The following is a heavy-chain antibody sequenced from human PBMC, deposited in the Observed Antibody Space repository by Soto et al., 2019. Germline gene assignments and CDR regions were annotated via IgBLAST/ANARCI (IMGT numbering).Heavy chain of an antibody. J-gene: IGHJ4*02. CDR3: AKDRGALRWSEEHYYFDY. CDR1: GFTFRSDG. D-gene: IGHD4-17*01. CDR2: ILYDGTKK. V-gene: IGHV3-30*18. Sequence: GGSLRLSCSASGFTFRSDGMHWVRQARGMGIEWVAVILYDGTKKYYADSMKGRFTISRDNSKNTLYLQMNSLRAEDTAVYYCAKDRGALRWSEEHYYFDYWGQGTLVTVSS.